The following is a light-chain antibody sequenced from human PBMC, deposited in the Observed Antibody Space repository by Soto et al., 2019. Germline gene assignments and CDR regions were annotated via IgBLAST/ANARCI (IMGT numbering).Light chain of an antibody. CDR2: DDS. CDR1: SNIGAGYD. V-gene: IGLV3-21*02. Sequence: VLTQPPSVSGAPGQRVTISCTGSSSNIGAGYDVHWYQQKPGQAPVLVVYDDSDRPSGIPERFSGSNSGNTATLTISRVEAGDEADYYCQVWDSSSDHAVFGGGAQLTVL. J-gene: IGLJ7*01. CDR3: QVWDSSSDHAV.